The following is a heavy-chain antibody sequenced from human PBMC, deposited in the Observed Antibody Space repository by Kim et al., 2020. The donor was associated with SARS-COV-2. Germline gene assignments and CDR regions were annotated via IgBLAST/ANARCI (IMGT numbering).Heavy chain of an antibody. Sequence: SVKVSCKASGFTFTSSAMQWVRQARGQRLEWIGWIVVDSGNTNYAQKFQERVTITRDMSTSTAYMELSSLRSEDTAVYYCAVEAQFVYSSTFKHYYYYYGMDVWGQGTTVTVSS. CDR2: IVVDSGNT. CDR3: AVEAQFVYSSTFKHYYYYYGMDV. D-gene: IGHD6-13*01. J-gene: IGHJ6*02. V-gene: IGHV1-58*02. CDR1: GFTFTSSA.